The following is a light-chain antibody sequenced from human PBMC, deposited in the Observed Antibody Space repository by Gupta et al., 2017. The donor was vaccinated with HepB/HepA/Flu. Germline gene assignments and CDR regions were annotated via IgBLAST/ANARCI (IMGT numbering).Light chain of an antibody. CDR1: QSVINQ. Sequence: EIVMTQSPATLSVSPGERATLSCRASQSVINQFAWYQQKPGQSPRLLIYGASTRATGIPARFSGSGSGTEFTLTISSLQSEDFAVYYCQQYNNWPWTFGQGTRVEIK. J-gene: IGKJ1*01. CDR3: QQYNNWPWT. V-gene: IGKV3-15*01. CDR2: GAS.